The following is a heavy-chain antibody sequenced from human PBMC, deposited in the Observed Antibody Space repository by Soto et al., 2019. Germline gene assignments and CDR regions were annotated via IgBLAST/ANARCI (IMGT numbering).Heavy chain of an antibody. D-gene: IGHD3-10*01. Sequence: QLQLQESGPGLVKPSETLSLTCTVSGGSISSSSYYWGWIRQPPGKGLEWIGSIYYSGSTYYNPSLKSRVTISVDTSKNQFSLKLSSVTAADTAVNYPATMVRGVIPYWGQGTLVTVSS. V-gene: IGHV4-39*01. CDR1: GGSISSSSYY. J-gene: IGHJ4*02. CDR3: ATMVRGVIPY. CDR2: IYYSGST.